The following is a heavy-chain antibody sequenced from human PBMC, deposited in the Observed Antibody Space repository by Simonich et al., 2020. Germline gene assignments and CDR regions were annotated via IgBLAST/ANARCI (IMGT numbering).Heavy chain of an antibody. V-gene: IGHV1-2*02. CDR3: ARVEYSSSGYFDL. CDR2: TNPNSGRT. Sequence: QVQLVQSGAEVKKPGASVKVSCKASGYTFTGYYMHWVRQAPGQGREGMGWTNPNSGRTNYAQKFQGRVTMTRDTSNSTAYMELSRLRSDDTAVYYCARVEYSSSGYFDLWGRGTLVTVSS. D-gene: IGHD6-6*01. CDR1: GYTFTGYY. J-gene: IGHJ2*01.